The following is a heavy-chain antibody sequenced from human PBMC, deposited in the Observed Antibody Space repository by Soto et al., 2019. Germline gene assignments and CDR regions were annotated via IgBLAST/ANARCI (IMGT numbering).Heavy chain of an antibody. J-gene: IGHJ6*02. CDR2: ISYDGSNK. CDR1: GFTFSSYG. CDR3: AKGVVAARPDYYGMDV. D-gene: IGHD6-6*01. Sequence: GGSLRLSCAASGFTFSSYGMHWVRQAPGKGLEWVAVISYDGSNKYYADSVKGRFTISRDNSKNTLYLQMNSLRAEDTAVYYCAKGVVAARPDYYGMDVWGQGTTVTVSS. V-gene: IGHV3-30*18.